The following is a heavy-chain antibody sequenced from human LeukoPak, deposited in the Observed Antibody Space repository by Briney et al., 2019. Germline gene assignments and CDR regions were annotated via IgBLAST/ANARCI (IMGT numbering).Heavy chain of an antibody. J-gene: IGHJ4*02. CDR2: ISGSGGST. CDR3: AKDDDSSGYSDYHFDY. V-gene: IGHV3-23*01. CDR1: GFTFSSYA. Sequence: GGSLRLSCAASGFTFSSYAMSWVRQAPGKGLEWVSAISGSGGSTYYADSVKGRFTISRDNSKNTLYLQMNSLRAEDTAVYYCAKDDDSSGYSDYHFDYWGQGTLVTVSS. D-gene: IGHD3-22*01.